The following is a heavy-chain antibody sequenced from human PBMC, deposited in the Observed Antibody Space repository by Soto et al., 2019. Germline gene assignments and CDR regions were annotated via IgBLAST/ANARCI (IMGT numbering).Heavy chain of an antibody. CDR2: ISYSGTT. CDR1: GGSISSGNYY. V-gene: IGHV4-30-4*01. CDR3: ATMGTPVTALYYFDY. D-gene: IGHD4-17*01. J-gene: IGHJ4*02. Sequence: QVQLQESGPGLVKPSQTLSLTCTVSGGSISSGNYYWGWIRQPPGKGLEWIGFISYSGTTHYSDSLRCRVSISVDTSKNHFSLALSSVTAADAAVYYCATMGTPVTALYYFDYWGQGTLVTVSS.